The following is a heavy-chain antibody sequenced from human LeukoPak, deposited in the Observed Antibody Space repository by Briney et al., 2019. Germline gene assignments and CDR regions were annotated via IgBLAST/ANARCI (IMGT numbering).Heavy chain of an antibody. D-gene: IGHD2-15*01. Sequence: SETLSLTCTVSGGSISSSSYYWGWIRQPPGKGLEWIGSIYYSGSTYYNPSLKSRVTISVDTSKNQFSLKLSSVTAADTAVYYCARHPFATPFDFWGRGTLVTVSS. CDR2: IYYSGST. J-gene: IGHJ4*02. V-gene: IGHV4-39*01. CDR3: ARHPFATPFDF. CDR1: GGSISSSSYY.